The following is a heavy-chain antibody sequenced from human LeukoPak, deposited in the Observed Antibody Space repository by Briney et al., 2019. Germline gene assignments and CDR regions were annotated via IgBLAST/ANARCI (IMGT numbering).Heavy chain of an antibody. Sequence: SETLSLTCTVSSGSIRSSSYYWGWVRQPPGKGLEWIGSIYYTGNTYYNPSLKSRVTISVDTSKNHFSLKLSSVTAADTAVYYCAIARHYDSSGYYYFDYWGQGTLVTVSS. D-gene: IGHD3-22*01. CDR1: SGSIRSSSYY. V-gene: IGHV4-39*02. CDR3: AIARHYDSSGYYYFDY. CDR2: IYYTGNT. J-gene: IGHJ4*02.